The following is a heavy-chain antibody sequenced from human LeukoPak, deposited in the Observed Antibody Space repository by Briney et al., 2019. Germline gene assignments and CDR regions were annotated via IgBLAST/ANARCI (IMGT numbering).Heavy chain of an antibody. CDR3: AKESTKYYDSSGSEIDY. V-gene: IGHV3-23*01. CDR1: GFTFSSYA. Sequence: SGGVLRLSCAASGFTFSSYAMSWVRQAPGKGLEWVSAISGSGGSTYYADSVKGRFTISRDNSKNTLYLQMNSLRAEDTAVYYCAKESTKYYDSSGSEIDYWGQGTLVTVSS. D-gene: IGHD3-22*01. CDR2: ISGSGGST. J-gene: IGHJ4*02.